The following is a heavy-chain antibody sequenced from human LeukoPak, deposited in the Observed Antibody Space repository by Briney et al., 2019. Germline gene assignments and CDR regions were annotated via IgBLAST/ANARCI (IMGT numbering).Heavy chain of an antibody. CDR3: ASSDSIDSVDY. J-gene: IGHJ4*02. Sequence: GRFTIARDNTDNSLSLQMNSLRVEDTAVYYCASSDSIDSVDYWGQGTLITVSS. V-gene: IGHV3-11*06. D-gene: IGHD2-21*01.